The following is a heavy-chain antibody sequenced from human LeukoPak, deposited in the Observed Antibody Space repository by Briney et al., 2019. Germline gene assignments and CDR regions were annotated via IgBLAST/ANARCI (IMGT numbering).Heavy chain of an antibody. CDR3: AAYGSGTYYQGYYFNY. Sequence: SETLSLTCAVYGGSFSGFYWSWIRQPPGKGLEWIGEISHSGSTNYNPSLKSRVTISVDTSKNQFSLKLSSVTAADAAVYYCAAYGSGTYYQGYYFNYWGQGTLVTVSS. D-gene: IGHD3-10*01. J-gene: IGHJ4*02. CDR2: ISHSGST. V-gene: IGHV4-34*01. CDR1: GGSFSGFY.